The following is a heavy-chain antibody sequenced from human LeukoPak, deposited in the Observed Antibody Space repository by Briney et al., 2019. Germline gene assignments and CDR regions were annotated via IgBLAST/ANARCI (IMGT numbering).Heavy chain of an antibody. CDR2: ISYDGSNK. J-gene: IGHJ5*02. CDR1: GFTFSSYA. CDR3: ATRESRFIAVAGTWLDP. D-gene: IGHD6-19*01. V-gene: IGHV3-30-3*01. Sequence: GGSLRLSCAASGFTFSSYAMHWVRQAPGKGLEWVAVISYDGSNKYYADSVKGRFTISRDNSKNTLYLQMNSLRAEDTAVYYCATRESRFIAVAGTWLDPWGQGTLVTVSS.